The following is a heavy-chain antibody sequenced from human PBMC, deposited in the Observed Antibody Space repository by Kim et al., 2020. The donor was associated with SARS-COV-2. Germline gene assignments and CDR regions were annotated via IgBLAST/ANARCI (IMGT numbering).Heavy chain of an antibody. J-gene: IGHJ3*02. V-gene: IGHV3-74*01. D-gene: IGHD1-26*01. Sequence: DARQGRLTLSRDNAKNTLYLQMNRLRAEDTALYYCARGILRTKGAFDIWGQGAMVTVSS. CDR3: ARGILRTKGAFDI.